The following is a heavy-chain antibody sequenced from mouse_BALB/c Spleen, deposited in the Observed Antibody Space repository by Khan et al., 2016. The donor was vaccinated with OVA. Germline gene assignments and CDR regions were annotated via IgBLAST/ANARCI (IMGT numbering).Heavy chain of an antibody. J-gene: IGHJ2*01. CDR1: GFTFSYYR. CDR3: RRGGYHYGTPFDY. V-gene: IGHV13-2*02. D-gene: IGHD1-1*01. CDR2: ITVTSDNSGA. Sequence: VQLVESGGGLVRPGNSLKLSCVTSGFTFSYYRMHWLRQFPGKRLEWIAVITVTSDNSGANYAESVKGSFTISRDDSKSSVYLQLNRLREEDSATDYDRRGGYHYGTPFDYWGQGTTLTVAS.